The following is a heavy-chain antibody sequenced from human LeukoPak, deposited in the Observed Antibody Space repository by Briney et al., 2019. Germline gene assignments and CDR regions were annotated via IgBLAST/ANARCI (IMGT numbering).Heavy chain of an antibody. J-gene: IGHJ4*02. D-gene: IGHD3-10*01. V-gene: IGHV3-7*01. CDR1: GFTFSNYW. CDR3: ARTIRGY. CDR2: IKEDGSEK. Sequence: QPGGSLRLSRIASGFTFSNYWMSWVRQAPGKGLEWVANIKEDGSEKYYVDSVKGRFTISRDNAKNSLYLQMNNLRAEDTAVYYCARTIRGYWGQGTLVTVSS.